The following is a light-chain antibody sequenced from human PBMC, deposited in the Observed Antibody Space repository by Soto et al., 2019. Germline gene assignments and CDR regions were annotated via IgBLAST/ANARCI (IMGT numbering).Light chain of an antibody. CDR2: EVT. Sequence: QSALTQPASVSGSPGQSITISCTGNSGDVAIYDLVSWYQQYPGKAPQLIIYEVTKRPSGVSNRFSGSKSGNTASLTISGLKAEDEGDYYCSSYAGTVTLVFGGGTKLTVL. V-gene: IGLV2-23*02. J-gene: IGLJ3*02. CDR1: SGDVAIYDL. CDR3: SSYAGTVTLV.